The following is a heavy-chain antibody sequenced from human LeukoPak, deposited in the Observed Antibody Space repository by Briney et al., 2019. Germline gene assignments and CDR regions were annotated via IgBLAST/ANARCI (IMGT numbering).Heavy chain of an antibody. Sequence: GGSLRLSCAASGFTFSSYSMNWVRQAPGKGLEWVSSISSSSSYIYYADSVKGRFTISRDNAKNSLYLQMNSLRAEDTAVYYCARDRIVGATVNWFDPWAREPWSPSPQ. CDR3: ARDRIVGATVNWFDP. CDR1: GFTFSSYS. D-gene: IGHD1-26*01. J-gene: IGHJ5*02. CDR2: ISSSSSYI. V-gene: IGHV3-21*04.